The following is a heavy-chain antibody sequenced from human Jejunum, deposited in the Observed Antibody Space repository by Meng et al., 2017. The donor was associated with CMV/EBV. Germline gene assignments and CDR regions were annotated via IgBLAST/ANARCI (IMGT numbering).Heavy chain of an antibody. CDR3: AKGYQAAPSTATGES. D-gene: IGHD6-13*01. Sequence: SGFFCRAYALNWVRQAPGKGLEWVSGISGSGDDTYYADSVKGRFTISRDNSKNTLFLQMNGLRAEDTGVYYCAKGYQAAPSTATGESWGQGTLVTVSS. CDR1: GFFCRAYA. CDR2: ISGSGDDT. V-gene: IGHV3-23*01. J-gene: IGHJ5*02.